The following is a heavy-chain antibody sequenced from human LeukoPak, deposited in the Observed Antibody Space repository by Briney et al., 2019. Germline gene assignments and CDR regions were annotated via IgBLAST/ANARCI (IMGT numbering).Heavy chain of an antibody. CDR3: ARTPSDTYGSFDDY. CDR2: ISSSGSTI. V-gene: IGHV3-11*04. D-gene: IGHD5-18*01. J-gene: IGHJ4*02. Sequence: GGSLRLSCAASGFTFSDYYMSWIRQAPGKGLEWVSYISSSGSTIYYADSVKGRFTISRDNAKNSLYLQMDSLRAEDTALYYCARTPSDTYGSFDDYWGQGTLVSVSS. CDR1: GFTFSDYY.